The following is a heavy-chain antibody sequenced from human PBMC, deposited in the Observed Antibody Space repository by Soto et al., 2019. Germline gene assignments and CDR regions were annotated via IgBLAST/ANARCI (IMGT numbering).Heavy chain of an antibody. J-gene: IGHJ4*02. CDR3: ARVPRGHDSSGIGVGRY. CDR2: ISSSSSYI. Sequence: EVQLVESGGGLVKPGGSLRLSCAASGFTFSSYSMNWVRQAPGKGLEWVSSISSSSSYIYYADSVKGRFTISRDNAKNSLYLQMNSLRAEDTAVYYCARVPRGHDSSGIGVGRYWGQGTLVTVSS. CDR1: GFTFSSYS. D-gene: IGHD3-22*01. V-gene: IGHV3-21*01.